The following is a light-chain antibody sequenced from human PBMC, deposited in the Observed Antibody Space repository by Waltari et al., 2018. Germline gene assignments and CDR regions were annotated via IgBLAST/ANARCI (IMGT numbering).Light chain of an antibody. J-gene: IGLJ3*02. CDR1: SGHSSNV. Sequence: QLVLTQSPSVSASLRASVKLTCPLSSGHSSNVIARHQQRPGKGPRSLRKVNSEGNHSKGDGIPDRFSGSSSGPERYLTIASLQADDETDYYCQTGGHGTWVCGGGTKLNVL. CDR3: QTGGHGTWV. V-gene: IGLV4-69*01. CDR2: VNSEGNH.